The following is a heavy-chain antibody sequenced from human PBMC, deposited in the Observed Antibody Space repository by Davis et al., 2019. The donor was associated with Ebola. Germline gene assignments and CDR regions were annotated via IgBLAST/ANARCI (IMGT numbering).Heavy chain of an antibody. CDR2: IYYSGST. V-gene: IGHV4-39*01. CDR3: ARHDLGYYFDY. J-gene: IGHJ4*02. CDR1: GGSISSSSYY. Sequence: MPSETLSLTCTVSGGSISSSSYYWGWIRQPPGKGLVWIGSIYYSGSTYYNPSLKSRVTISVDTSKNQFSLKLSSVTAADTAVYYCARHDLGYYFDYWGQGTLVTVSS.